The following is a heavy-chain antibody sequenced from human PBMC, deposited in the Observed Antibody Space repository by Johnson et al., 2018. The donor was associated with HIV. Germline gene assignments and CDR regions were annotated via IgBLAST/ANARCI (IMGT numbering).Heavy chain of an antibody. CDR3: ARDARPWGRDYVGYAFDL. CDR1: GFTFSDYY. Sequence: QVQLVESGGGVVQPGTSLRLSCAASGFTFSDYYMSWIRQAPGKGLEWVSYISSSGSTIYYADSVKGRFTISRDNAKNSLYLQMNSLRAEDTAVYYCARDARPWGRDYVGYAFDLWGQGTMVSVSS. CDR2: ISSSGSTI. V-gene: IGHV3-11*04. J-gene: IGHJ3*01. D-gene: IGHD4-17*01.